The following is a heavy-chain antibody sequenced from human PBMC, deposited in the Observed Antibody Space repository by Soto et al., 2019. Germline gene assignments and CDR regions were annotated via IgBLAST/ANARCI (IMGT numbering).Heavy chain of an antibody. D-gene: IGHD2-21*02. Sequence: QVQLVQSGAEVKKPGSSVKVSCKASGDTFSSYAISWVRQAPGQGLEWMGGIIPIFGTANYAQKFQGRVTITADESTSTAYMELSSLRSEDTAVYYCARGEEAYCGGDCYSGWFDPWGQGTLVTVSS. CDR2: IIPIFGTA. CDR3: ARGEEAYCGGDCYSGWFDP. V-gene: IGHV1-69*01. CDR1: GDTFSSYA. J-gene: IGHJ5*02.